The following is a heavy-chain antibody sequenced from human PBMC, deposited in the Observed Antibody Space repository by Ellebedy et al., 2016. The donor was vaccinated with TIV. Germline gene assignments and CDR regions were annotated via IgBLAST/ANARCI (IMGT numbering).Heavy chain of an antibody. CDR3: ARGFRYGSGRWPLDY. J-gene: IGHJ4*02. CDR2: VSPYDGNT. Sequence: ASVKVSCKASGYTLMSYGICWLRQAPGQGLEWMGWVSPYDGNTNYAQKFQGRVTMTIDTFTGTGYMELRNLRSDDTAVYFCARGFRYGSGRWPLDYWGQGTLVTVSS. V-gene: IGHV1-18*01. D-gene: IGHD4-23*01. CDR1: GYTLMSYG.